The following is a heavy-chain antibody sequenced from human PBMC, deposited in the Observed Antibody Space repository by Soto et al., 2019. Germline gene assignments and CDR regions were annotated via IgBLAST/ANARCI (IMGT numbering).Heavy chain of an antibody. Sequence: QVQLVESGGGVVQPGRSLRLSCAASGFTFSSYGMHWVRQAPGKGLEWVAVISYDGSNKYYADSVKGRFTISRDNSKNTLYLQMNSLRAEDTAVYYCAKAVAQQYYYYYGMDVWGQGTTVTVSS. V-gene: IGHV3-30*18. CDR2: ISYDGSNK. CDR1: GFTFSSYG. J-gene: IGHJ6*02. CDR3: AKAVAQQYYYYYGMDV. D-gene: IGHD2-15*01.